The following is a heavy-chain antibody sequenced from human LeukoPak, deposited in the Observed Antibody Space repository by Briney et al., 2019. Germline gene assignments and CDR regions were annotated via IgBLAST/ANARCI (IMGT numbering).Heavy chain of an antibody. J-gene: IGHJ4*02. CDR2: IYYSGST. Sequence: SETLTLSCAASGGTISSNAIYWVWIRQPPGKGLEWNGSIYYSGSTYDNPSLKSRVTISVDTSKNRFYLKLSTVTAADTAVYYCARNGCTSFDNHDPGDHWGQGTLVTVSS. V-gene: IGHV4-39*01. D-gene: IGHD2/OR15-2a*01. CDR1: GGTISSNAIY. CDR3: ARNGCTSFDNHDPGDH.